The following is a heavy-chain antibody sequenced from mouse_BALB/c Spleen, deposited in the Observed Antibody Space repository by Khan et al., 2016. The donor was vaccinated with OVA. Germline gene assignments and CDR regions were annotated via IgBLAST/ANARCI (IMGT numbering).Heavy chain of an antibody. J-gene: IGHJ3*01. V-gene: IGHV1-84*01. CDR3: AREGYYGNYRAWFAY. D-gene: IGHD2-1*01. CDR2: IYPGNINT. CDR1: GYTFTDYY. Sequence: QIQLVQSGPELVKPGASVRISCKASGYTFTDYYINWMKQRPGQGLEWIGWIYPGNINTKYNEKFEDKATLTADKSSPTAYMQLSSLTSEDSAVYFCAREGYYGNYRAWFAYWGQGTLVTVSA.